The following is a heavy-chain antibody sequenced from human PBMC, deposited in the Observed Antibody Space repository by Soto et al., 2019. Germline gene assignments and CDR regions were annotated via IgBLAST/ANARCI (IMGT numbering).Heavy chain of an antibody. CDR2: IIPVLAIS. CDR3: ARGHAVGPTLGGYDYFAP. J-gene: IGHJ5*02. CDR1: GDTFSSST. Sequence: QVQLVQSGAEVKKPGSSVKVSCKASGDTFSSSTISWVRQAPGQGLEWVGRIIPVLAISKYAQKFQDRVTIPADKSTSPVYLELHSVTSGDTAVYYCARGHAVGPTLGGYDYFAPWGQGTRVTVSA. V-gene: IGHV1-69*02. D-gene: IGHD1-26*01.